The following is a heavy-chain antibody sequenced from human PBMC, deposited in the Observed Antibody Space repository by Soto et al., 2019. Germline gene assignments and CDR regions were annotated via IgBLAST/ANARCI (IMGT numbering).Heavy chain of an antibody. Sequence: ASVKVSCKASGYTFTGYYMHWVRQAPGHGLEWMGWINPNSGGTNYAQKFQGRVTMTRDTSISTAYMELSRLRSDDTDVYYCATIPAALYYYYGMDVWGQGTTVTVSS. CDR1: GYTFTGYY. D-gene: IGHD2-2*01. CDR2: INPNSGGT. V-gene: IGHV1-2*02. CDR3: ATIPAALYYYYGMDV. J-gene: IGHJ6*02.